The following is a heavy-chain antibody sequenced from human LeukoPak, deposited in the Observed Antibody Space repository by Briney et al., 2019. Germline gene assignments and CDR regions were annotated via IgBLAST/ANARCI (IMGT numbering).Heavy chain of an antibody. J-gene: IGHJ5*02. CDR1: GFTFTSSA. D-gene: IGHD3-10*01. Sequence: GASVKVSCKASGFTFTSSAVQWVRQARGQRLEWIGWIVVGSGNTNYAQKFQERVTITRDTSASTAYMELSSLRSEDTAVYYCARGPHITMVRGPVGNWFDPWGQGTLVTVSS. V-gene: IGHV1-58*01. CDR3: ARGPHITMVRGPVGNWFDP. CDR2: IVVGSGNT.